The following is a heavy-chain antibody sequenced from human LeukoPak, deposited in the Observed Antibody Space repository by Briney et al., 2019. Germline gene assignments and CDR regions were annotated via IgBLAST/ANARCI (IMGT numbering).Heavy chain of an antibody. V-gene: IGHV1-18*01. D-gene: IGHD6-13*01. Sequence: ASVKVSCKASGYTFTSYGISWVRQAPGQGLEWMGWNSAYNGNTNYAQKLQGRVTMTTDTSTSTAYMELRSLRSDDTAVYYCARVPRGIAAAGTNWIDPWGQGTLVAVSS. CDR1: GYTFTSYG. CDR2: NSAYNGNT. J-gene: IGHJ5*02. CDR3: ARVPRGIAAAGTNWIDP.